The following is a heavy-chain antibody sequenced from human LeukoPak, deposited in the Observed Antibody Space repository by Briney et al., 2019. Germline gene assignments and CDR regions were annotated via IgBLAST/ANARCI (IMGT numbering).Heavy chain of an antibody. CDR3: ATAVVRGLLTDGMDV. CDR1: GFTFSSYG. J-gene: IGHJ6*02. CDR2: ISYDGSNK. D-gene: IGHD3-10*01. Sequence: GGSLRLSCAASGFTFSSYGMHWVRQAPGKGLEWVAVISYDGSNKYYADSVKGRFTISRDNSKNTLYLQMNSLRAEDTAVYYCATAVVRGLLTDGMDVWGQGTTVTVSS. V-gene: IGHV3-30*03.